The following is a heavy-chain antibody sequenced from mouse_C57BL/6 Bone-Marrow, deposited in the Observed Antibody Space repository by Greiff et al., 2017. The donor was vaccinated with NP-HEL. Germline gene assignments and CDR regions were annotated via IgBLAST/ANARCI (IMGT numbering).Heavy chain of an antibody. J-gene: IGHJ2*01. D-gene: IGHD2-3*01. CDR3: ALIYDGYYYFDY. CDR2: IYPGSGST. CDR1: GYTFTSYW. Sequence: QVQLKQPGAELVKPGASVKMSCTASGYTFTSYWITWVKQRPGQGLEWIGDIYPGSGSTNYNEKFKSKATLTVDTSSSTAYMQLSSLTSEDSAVYYCALIYDGYYYFDYWGQGTTLTVSS. V-gene: IGHV1-55*01.